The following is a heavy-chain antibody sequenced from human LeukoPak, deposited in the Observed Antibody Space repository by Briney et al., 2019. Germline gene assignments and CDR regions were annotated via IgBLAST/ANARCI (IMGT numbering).Heavy chain of an antibody. CDR3: ARAYGDLDY. D-gene: IGHD4-17*01. V-gene: IGHV4-34*01. CDR1: GGSFSGYY. CDR2: INHSGST. J-gene: IGHJ4*02. Sequence: SETLSLTCAVYGGSFSGYYWTWIRQPPGKGLEWIGEINHSGSTNYNPSLKSRVTISVDTSKNQFSLKLSSVTAADTAVYYCARAYGDLDYWGQGTLVTVSS.